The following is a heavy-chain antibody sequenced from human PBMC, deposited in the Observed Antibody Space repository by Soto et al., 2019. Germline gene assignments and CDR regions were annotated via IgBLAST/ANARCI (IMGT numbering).Heavy chain of an antibody. CDR1: GGTFSSYA. Sequence: QVQLVQSGAEVKKPGSSVKVSCKASGGTFSSYAISWVRQAPGQGLEWMGGIIPIFGTADYAQKFQDRVTITADESTSTAYVELSSLRSEDTAVYYCATPPEGGTAYYYWGGDGWGQGTRVRGSS. V-gene: IGHV1-69*12. J-gene: IGHJ6*01. CDR2: IIPIFGTA. D-gene: IGHD3-16*01. CDR3: ATPPEGGTAYYYWGGDG.